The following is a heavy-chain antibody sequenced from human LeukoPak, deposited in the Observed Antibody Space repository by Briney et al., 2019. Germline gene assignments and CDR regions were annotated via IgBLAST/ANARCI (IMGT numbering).Heavy chain of an antibody. D-gene: IGHD7-27*01. J-gene: IGHJ3*02. CDR2: IYYSGST. CDR1: GGSFSDYY. CDR3: ARARWGEAFDI. Sequence: SETLSLTCAVYGGSFSDYYWNWIRQSPGKGLEWIGYIYYSGSTNYNPSLKSRVTISVDTSKNQFSLKLSSVTAADTAVYYCARARWGEAFDIWGQGTMVTVSS. V-gene: IGHV4-59*01.